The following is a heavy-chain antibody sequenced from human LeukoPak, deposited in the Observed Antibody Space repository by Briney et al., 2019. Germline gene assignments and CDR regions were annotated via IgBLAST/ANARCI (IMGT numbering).Heavy chain of an antibody. CDR2: IYSGGST. CDR1: GFTVSSNY. D-gene: IGHD3-10*01. Sequence: PGGSLRLSCAASGFTVSSNYMSWVRQAPGKGLEWVAVIYSGGSTYYADSVMGRFTISRDNSKNTLYLQMTSLRAEDTAVYYCGRDLMVRGDYWGQGTLVTVSS. V-gene: IGHV3-66*02. J-gene: IGHJ4*02. CDR3: GRDLMVRGDY.